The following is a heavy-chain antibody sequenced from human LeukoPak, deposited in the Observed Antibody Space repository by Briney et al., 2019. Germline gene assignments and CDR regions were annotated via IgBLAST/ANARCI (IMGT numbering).Heavy chain of an antibody. D-gene: IGHD4-23*01. J-gene: IGHJ4*02. CDR1: GFTFSSYA. CDR2: ISYDGSNK. Sequence: PGGSLRLSCAASGFTFSSYAMHWVRQAPGKGLEWVAVISYDGSNKYYADSVKGRFTISRDNSKNTLYLQMNSLRAEDTAVYYCARSPSGGADYWGQGTLVTVSS. CDR3: ARSPSGGADY. V-gene: IGHV3-30-3*01.